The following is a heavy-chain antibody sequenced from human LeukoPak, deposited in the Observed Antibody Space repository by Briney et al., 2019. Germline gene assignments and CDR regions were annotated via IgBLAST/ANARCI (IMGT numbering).Heavy chain of an antibody. Sequence: ESGPTLVKPTQTLTLTCTFSGFSLTTSGVGVGWIRQPPGKALEWLALIYWDDDKRYSPSLKSRLIITKDTSKNQVVLTMTNMDPVDTATYYCAHRPWRYDSSAFNYWGQGTLVTVSS. D-gene: IGHD3-22*01. CDR2: IYWDDDK. V-gene: IGHV2-5*02. J-gene: IGHJ4*02. CDR3: AHRPWRYDSSAFNY. CDR1: GFSLTTSGVG.